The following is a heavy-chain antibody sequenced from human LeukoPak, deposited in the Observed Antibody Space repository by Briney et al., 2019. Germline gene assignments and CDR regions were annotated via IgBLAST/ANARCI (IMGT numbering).Heavy chain of an antibody. V-gene: IGHV4-61*01. J-gene: IGHJ6*02. CDR3: ARESSFVGMDV. D-gene: IGHD2-2*01. CDR1: GGSVSSGSYY. CDR2: IYYSGST. Sequence: PSETLSLTCTVSGGSVSSGSYYWSWIRQPPGKGLEWIGYIYYSGSTNYNPSLKSRVTISVDTSKNQFSLKLRSVTAADTAVYYCARESSFVGMDVWGQGTTVTVS.